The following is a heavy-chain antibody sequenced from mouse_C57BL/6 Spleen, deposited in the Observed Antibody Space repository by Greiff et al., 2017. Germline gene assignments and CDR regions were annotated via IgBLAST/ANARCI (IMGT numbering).Heavy chain of an antibody. CDR3: ARGGDGYSYSYAMDY. CDR1: GFNIKDYY. J-gene: IGHJ4*01. Sequence: VQLQQSGAELVKPGASVKLSCTASGFNIKDYYMHWVKQRTEQGLEWIGRIDPEDGETKYAPKFQGKATITADTSSNTAYRQLSSLTSDDTVVYYCARGGDGYSYSYAMDYWGQGTSVTVSS. CDR2: IDPEDGET. D-gene: IGHD2-3*01. V-gene: IGHV14-2*01.